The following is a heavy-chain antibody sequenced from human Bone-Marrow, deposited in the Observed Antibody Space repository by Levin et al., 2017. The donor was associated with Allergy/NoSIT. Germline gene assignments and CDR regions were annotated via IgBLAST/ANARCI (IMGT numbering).Heavy chain of an antibody. J-gene: IGHJ4*02. CDR3: ARFSNTRWYFHLDS. Sequence: SETLSLTCTVSGGSISNYYWSWIRQPPGKGLEWIAYVSNTGDTKINPALKSRVTTSEDTSKNQFSLNLSSVTAADTAVYFCARFSNTRWYFHLDSWGLGTLVTVSS. CDR1: GGSISNYY. V-gene: IGHV4-59*13. D-gene: IGHD6-13*01. CDR2: VSNTGDT.